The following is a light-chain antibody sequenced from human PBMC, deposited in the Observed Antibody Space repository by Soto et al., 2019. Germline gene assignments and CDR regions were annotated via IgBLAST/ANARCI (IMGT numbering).Light chain of an antibody. V-gene: IGLV2-11*01. CDR2: DVS. CDR3: CSYAGRYTPYV. CDR1: SSDVGDYNY. J-gene: IGLJ1*01. Sequence: QSALTQPRSVSGSPGQSVTISCTGTSSDVGDYNYVSWYQQYPGKAPKLMIYDVSKRPSGVPDRFSGSKSGNTASLTISGLQAEDEADYYCCSYAGRYTPYVFGTGTQLTVL.